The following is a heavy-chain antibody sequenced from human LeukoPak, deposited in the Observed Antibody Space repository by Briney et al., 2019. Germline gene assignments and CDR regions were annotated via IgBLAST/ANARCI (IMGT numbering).Heavy chain of an antibody. D-gene: IGHD4-17*01. CDR1: GFTFSSYA. Sequence: GGSLRLSCAASGFTFSSYAMSWVRQAPGKGLEWVAVISYDGSNKYYADSVKGRFTISRDNSKNTLYLQMNSLRAEDTAVYYCAKPGDAGFYWYFDLWGRGTLVTVSS. V-gene: IGHV3-30*18. CDR2: ISYDGSNK. J-gene: IGHJ2*01. CDR3: AKPGDAGFYWYFDL.